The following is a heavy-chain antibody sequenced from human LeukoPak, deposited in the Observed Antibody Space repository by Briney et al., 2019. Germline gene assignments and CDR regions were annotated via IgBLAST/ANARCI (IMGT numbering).Heavy chain of an antibody. CDR2: VSTYNGNT. D-gene: IGHD3-16*01. Sequence: DSVKVSCKVSGDPFPSYGFSWVRQAPGQGLEWVGWVSTYNGNTNYGQKFQDRVTMTTDTSTNTAYMELRSLRSDDTAVYFCASGLGAYVDWGQGTLITVSS. J-gene: IGHJ4*02. CDR1: GDPFPSYG. V-gene: IGHV1-18*01. CDR3: ASGLGAYVD.